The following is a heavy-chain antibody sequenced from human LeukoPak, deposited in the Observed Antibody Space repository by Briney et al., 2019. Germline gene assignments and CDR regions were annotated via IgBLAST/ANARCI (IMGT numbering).Heavy chain of an antibody. J-gene: IGHJ4*02. CDR3: AREYYDILTGLYYFDY. V-gene: IGHV1-8*03. CDR2: MNPNSGNT. Sequence: ASVKVSCKASGYTFTSYDINWVRQATGQGLEWMGWMNPNSGNTGYAQKFQDRVTITRNTSIRTAYMELNSLRSEDTAVYYCAREYYDILTGLYYFDYWGQGTLVTVSS. D-gene: IGHD3-9*01. CDR1: GYTFTSYD.